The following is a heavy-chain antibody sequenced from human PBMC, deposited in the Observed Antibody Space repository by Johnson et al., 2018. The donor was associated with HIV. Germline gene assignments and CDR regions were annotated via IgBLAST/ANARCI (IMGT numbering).Heavy chain of an antibody. Sequence: VQLVESGGGLIQPGGSLRLSCAASGFTVSSNYMTWVRQAPGKGLEWVSVIYSGGNTYYADSVKGRFTISRDKSKNSLFLQMNSLRVEDTAIYYCAATMVRGVIQSRAFDIWGQGTMVTVSS. V-gene: IGHV3-53*01. D-gene: IGHD3-10*01. CDR3: AATMVRGVIQSRAFDI. J-gene: IGHJ3*02. CDR1: GFTVSSNY. CDR2: IYSGGNT.